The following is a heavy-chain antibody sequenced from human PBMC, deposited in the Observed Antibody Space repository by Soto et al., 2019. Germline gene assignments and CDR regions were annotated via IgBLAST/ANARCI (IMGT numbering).Heavy chain of an antibody. Sequence: SETLSLTCTVSGGSISSSSYYWGWIRQPPGKGLEWIGSIYYSGSTYYNPSLQGRVTMTTDTSTSTAYMELRSLRSDDTAVYYCAREYYYGSGPWYWGQGTLVTVSS. J-gene: IGHJ4*02. V-gene: IGHV4-39*02. CDR1: GGSISSSSYY. CDR2: IYYSGST. CDR3: AREYYYGSGPWY. D-gene: IGHD3-10*01.